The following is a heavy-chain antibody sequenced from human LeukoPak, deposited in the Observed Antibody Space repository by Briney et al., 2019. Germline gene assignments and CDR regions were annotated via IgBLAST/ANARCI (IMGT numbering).Heavy chain of an antibody. J-gene: IGHJ5*02. D-gene: IGHD3-3*01. CDR2: IIPIFGTA. V-gene: IGHV1-69*05. CDR1: GGTFSSSA. CDR3: ARGTGITIFGVVTGNWFDP. Sequence: SVKVSCKASGGTFSSSAISWVRQAPGQGLEWMGGIIPIFGTANYAQKFQGRVTITTDESTSTAYMELSSLRSEDTAVYYCARGTGITIFGVVTGNWFDPWGQGTLVTVSS.